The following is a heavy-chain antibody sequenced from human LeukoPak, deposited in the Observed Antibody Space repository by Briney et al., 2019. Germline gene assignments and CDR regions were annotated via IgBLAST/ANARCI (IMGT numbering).Heavy chain of an antibody. CDR2: INHSGST. J-gene: IGHJ3*02. D-gene: IGHD3-3*01. V-gene: IGHV4-34*01. CDR1: GGSFSGYY. CDR3: ARTTVYDFWSGYYGGNAFDI. Sequence: SETLSLTCAVYGGSFSGYYWSWIRQPPGKGLEWIGEINHSGSTNYNPSLKSRVTISVDTSKNQFSLKLSSVTAADTAVYYCARTTVYDFWSGYYGGNAFDIWGQGTMVTVAS.